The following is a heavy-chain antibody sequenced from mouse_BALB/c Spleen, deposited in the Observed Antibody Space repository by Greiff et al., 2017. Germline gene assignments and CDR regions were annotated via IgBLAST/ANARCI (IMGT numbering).Heavy chain of an antibody. CDR3: ARVSPTGSAWFAY. D-gene: IGHD4-1*02. J-gene: IGHJ3*01. CDR2: IWAGGST. Sequence: VKLVESGPGLVAPSQSLSITCTVSGFSLTSYGVHWVRQPPGKGLEWLGVIWAGGSTNYNSALMSRLSISKDNSKSQVFLKMNSLQTDDTAMYYCARVSPTGSAWFAYWGQGTLVTVSA. CDR1: GFSLTSYG. V-gene: IGHV2-9*02.